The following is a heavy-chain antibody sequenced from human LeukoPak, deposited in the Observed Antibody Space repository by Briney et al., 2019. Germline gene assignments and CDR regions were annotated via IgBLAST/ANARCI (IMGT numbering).Heavy chain of an antibody. D-gene: IGHD6-13*01. J-gene: IGHJ4*02. V-gene: IGHV4-30-4*01. Sequence: SETLSLTCTVSGGSISSGDYYWSWIRQPPGKGLEWIGYIYYSGSTYYNPSLKSRVTISVDTSKNQLSLKLSSVTAADTAVYYCASSLRSSWIDYWGQGTLVTVSS. CDR1: GGSISSGDYY. CDR3: ASSLRSSWIDY. CDR2: IYYSGST.